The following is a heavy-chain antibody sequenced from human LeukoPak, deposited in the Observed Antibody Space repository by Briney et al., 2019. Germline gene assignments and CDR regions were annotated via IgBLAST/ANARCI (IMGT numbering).Heavy chain of an antibody. J-gene: IGHJ5*02. CDR2: INHSGST. CDR3: ARRTLDVLRYLGGRGWFDP. CDR1: GGSFSGYY. D-gene: IGHD3-9*01. Sequence: PSETLSLTCAVYGGSFSGYYWSWIRQPPGKGLEWIGEINHSGSTNYNPSLKSRVTISVDTSKNQFSLKLSSVTAADTAVYYCARRTLDVLRYLGGRGWFDPWGQGTLVTVSS. V-gene: IGHV4-34*01.